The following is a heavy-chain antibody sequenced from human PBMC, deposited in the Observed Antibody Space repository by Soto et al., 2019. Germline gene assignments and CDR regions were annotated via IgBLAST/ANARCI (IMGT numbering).Heavy chain of an antibody. CDR3: ARDKITGLFDY. V-gene: IGHV4-34*01. CDR1: GGSFIGYY. J-gene: IGHJ4*02. D-gene: IGHD2-8*02. CDR2: INHSGST. Sequence: SETHSLTCTVYGGSFIGYYWTWIRQPPGTGLEWIGEINHSGSTNYNPSLKSRVTISVDTSKNQFSLKLTSVTAADTAVYYCARDKITGLFDYWGQGTLVTSPQ.